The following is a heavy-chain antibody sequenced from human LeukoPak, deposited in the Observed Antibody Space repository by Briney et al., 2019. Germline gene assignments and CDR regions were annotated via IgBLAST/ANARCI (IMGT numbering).Heavy chain of an antibody. J-gene: IGHJ4*02. CDR1: GGTFGSYA. Sequence: SVKVSCKASGGTFGSYAISWVRQAPGQGLEWMGGIIPIFGTANYAQKFQGRVTITADKSTSTAYMELSSLRSEDTAVYYYARDGGYCSGGSCYAYWGQGTLVTVSS. V-gene: IGHV1-69*06. CDR3: ARDGGYCSGGSCYAY. D-gene: IGHD2-15*01. CDR2: IIPIFGTA.